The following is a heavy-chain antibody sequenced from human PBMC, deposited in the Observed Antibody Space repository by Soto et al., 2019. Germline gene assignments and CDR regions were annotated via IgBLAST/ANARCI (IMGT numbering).Heavy chain of an antibody. D-gene: IGHD3-10*01. CDR1: GFTFSSYA. Sequence: GGSLRLSCAASGFTFSSYAMSWVRQAPGKGLEWVSAISGSGGSTYYADSVKGRFTISRDNSKNTLYLQVNSLRAEDTAVYYCARPRGSGSYLGYYYYGMDVWGQGTTVTVSS. CDR2: ISGSGGST. J-gene: IGHJ6*02. CDR3: ARPRGSGSYLGYYYYGMDV. V-gene: IGHV3-23*01.